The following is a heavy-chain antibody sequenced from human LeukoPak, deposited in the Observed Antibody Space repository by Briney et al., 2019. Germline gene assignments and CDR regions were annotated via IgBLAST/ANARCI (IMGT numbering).Heavy chain of an antibody. J-gene: IGHJ1*01. Sequence: GSLRLSCAASGFPFSNYWMHWVRQAPGKGLVWVSRINRDGSTTSYADSVKGRFTISRDNAKNTLYLQMNSLRAEDTAVYYCARVGPLGIAVAGTQYFQHWGQGTLVTVSS. CDR1: GFPFSNYW. D-gene: IGHD6-19*01. CDR2: INRDGSTT. CDR3: ARVGPLGIAVAGTQYFQH. V-gene: IGHV3-74*01.